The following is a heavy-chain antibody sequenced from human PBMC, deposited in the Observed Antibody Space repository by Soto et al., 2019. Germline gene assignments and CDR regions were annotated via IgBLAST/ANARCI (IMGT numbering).Heavy chain of an antibody. D-gene: IGHD5-18*01. V-gene: IGHV4-30-4*01. CDR3: ARGPLYRGYSYGYED. CDR1: GGSISSGDYY. J-gene: IGHJ4*02. Sequence: QVQLQESGPGLVKPSQTLSLTCTVSGGSISSGDYYWSWIRQPPGKGLEWIGYIYYSGSTYYNPSLKSRVTISVDTSKNQFSLKLSSVTAADTAVYYCARGPLYRGYSYGYEDWGQGTLVTVSS. CDR2: IYYSGST.